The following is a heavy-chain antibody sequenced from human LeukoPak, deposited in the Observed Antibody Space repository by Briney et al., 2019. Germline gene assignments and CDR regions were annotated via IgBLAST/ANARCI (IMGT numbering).Heavy chain of an antibody. CDR1: GGTFSSYA. CDR3: ARPGVTNYFDY. V-gene: IGHV1-69*04. D-gene: IGHD2-21*02. J-gene: IGHJ4*02. Sequence: GASVKVSCKASGGTFSSYAISWVRQAPGQGLEWMGRIIPILGIANYAQKFQGRVTITADKSTSTAYMELSSLRSEDTAVYYCARPGVTNYFDYWGQGTLVTVSS. CDR2: IIPILGIA.